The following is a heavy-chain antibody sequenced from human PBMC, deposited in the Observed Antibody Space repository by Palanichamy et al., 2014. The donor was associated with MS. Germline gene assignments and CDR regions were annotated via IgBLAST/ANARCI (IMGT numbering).Heavy chain of an antibody. V-gene: IGHV4-61*01. CDR2: IYYSGST. D-gene: IGHD3-3*01. Sequence: QVQLQESGPGLVKPSETLSLTCTVSGGSVSSGSYYWSWIRQPPGKGLEWIGYIYYSGSTNYNPSLKSRVTISVDTSKNQFSLKLSSVTAADTAVYYCARDRNDFWSGYFFDYWGQGTLVTVSS. J-gene: IGHJ4*02. CDR1: GGSVSSGSYY. CDR3: ARDRNDFWSGYFFDY.